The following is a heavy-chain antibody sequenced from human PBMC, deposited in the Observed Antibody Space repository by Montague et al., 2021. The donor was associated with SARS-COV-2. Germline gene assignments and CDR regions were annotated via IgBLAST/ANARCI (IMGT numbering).Heavy chain of an antibody. Sequence: SETLSLTCAAYGGSFSTYYWSWIRQSPGEGLEWIGEINQSGYTNYNPSLKSRVTISLDTSKNQFSLKLNSVTAADTAVYYCARGTGRFDPWGQGTLVTVSS. D-gene: IGHD7-27*01. J-gene: IGHJ5*02. CDR1: GGSFSTYY. V-gene: IGHV4-34*01. CDR3: ARGTGRFDP. CDR2: INQSGYT.